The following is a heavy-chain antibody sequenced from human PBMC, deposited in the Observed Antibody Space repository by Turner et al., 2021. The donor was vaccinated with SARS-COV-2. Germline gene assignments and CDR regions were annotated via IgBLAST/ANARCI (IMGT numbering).Heavy chain of an antibody. V-gene: IGHV3-74*01. D-gene: IGHD1-26*01. CDR1: GFTFSNYW. CDR3: ARDGNRGMDV. J-gene: IGHJ6*02. Sequence: EVQLLESGGGVVQPGGSLRLSCAASGFTFSNYWMHWVRQVPGKGLVWVSRINSDGSDATYADSVKGLFTISRDNAKNSVSLQRSSLGVEDTALYFCARDGNRGMDVWGQGTTVIVSS. CDR2: INSDGSDA.